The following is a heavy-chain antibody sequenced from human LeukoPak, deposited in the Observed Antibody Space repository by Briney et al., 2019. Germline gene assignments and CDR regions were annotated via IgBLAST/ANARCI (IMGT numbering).Heavy chain of an antibody. D-gene: IGHD3-22*01. Sequence: QPGGSLRLSCAASGFTFSSFEMNWVPQAPGKGLEWVSYISGSGTIYYADSVKGRFTISRDNAKNSLYLQMNNLRAEDTAVYYCAREVDSVIGSIDYWGQGTLVTVSS. J-gene: IGHJ4*02. CDR1: GFTFSSFE. V-gene: IGHV3-48*03. CDR2: ISGSGTI. CDR3: AREVDSVIGSIDY.